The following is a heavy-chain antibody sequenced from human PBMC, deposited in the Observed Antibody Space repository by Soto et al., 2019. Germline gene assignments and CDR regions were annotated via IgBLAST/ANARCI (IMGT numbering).Heavy chain of an antibody. CDR3: ARDKRDLRFLEWSYYFDY. CDR2: ISYDGSNK. D-gene: IGHD3-3*01. J-gene: IGHJ4*02. V-gene: IGHV3-30*03. Sequence: GGSLRLSCAASGFTFDDYGMHWVRQAPGKGLEWVAVISYDGSNKYYADSVKGRFTISRDNSKNTLYLQMNSLRAEDTAVYYYARDKRDLRFLEWSYYFDYWGQGTLVTVSS. CDR1: GFTFDDYG.